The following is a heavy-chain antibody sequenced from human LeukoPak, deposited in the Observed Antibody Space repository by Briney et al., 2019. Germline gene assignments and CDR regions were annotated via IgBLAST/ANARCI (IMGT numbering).Heavy chain of an antibody. D-gene: IGHD3-22*01. J-gene: IGHJ4*02. CDR3: AREGYYYDSSGPDFDY. CDR1: GFTFSSYA. V-gene: IGHV3-30*04. Sequence: GGSLRLSCAASGFTFSSYAMHWVRQAPGKGLEWVAVISYDGSNKYYADSVKGRFTISRDNSKNTLYLQMNSLRAEDTAVYYCAREGYYYDSSGPDFDYWGQGTLVTVSS. CDR2: ISYDGSNK.